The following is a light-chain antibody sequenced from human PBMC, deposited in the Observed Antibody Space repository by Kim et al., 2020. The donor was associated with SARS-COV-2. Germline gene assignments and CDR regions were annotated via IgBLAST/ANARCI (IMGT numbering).Light chain of an antibody. J-gene: IGKJ4*01. V-gene: IGKV3-15*01. CDR1: QSVRSN. CDR2: GAS. Sequence: SPGERATLSCRASQSVRSNVAWYQQKPGQAPRLLIYGASTRATGIPARFSGSGSGTEFTLTISSLQSEDFAVYYCQQYNNWPPLTFGGGTKVDIK. CDR3: QQYNNWPPLT.